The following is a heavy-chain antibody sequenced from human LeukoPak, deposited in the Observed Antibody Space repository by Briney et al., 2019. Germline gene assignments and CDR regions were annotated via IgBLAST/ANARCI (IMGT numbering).Heavy chain of an antibody. CDR1: GFRFGDYW. CDR3: ARVGAWDLQRVFDY. Sequence: GGTLRLSCAASGFRFGDYWMTWARHVPGKGLEWVANIKQDGAEKHYAESVEGRFIISRDNAKNSLYLEMDSLKVEDTAVYYCARVGAWDLQRVFDYWGQGTLVTVSS. J-gene: IGHJ4*02. D-gene: IGHD1-26*01. CDR2: IKQDGAEK. V-gene: IGHV3-7*01.